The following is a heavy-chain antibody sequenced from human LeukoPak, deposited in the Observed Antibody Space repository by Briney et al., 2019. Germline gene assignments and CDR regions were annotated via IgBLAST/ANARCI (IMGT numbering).Heavy chain of an antibody. Sequence: GASVKVSCKASGYTFTSYGISWVRQAPGQGPEWMGWISGYNGNTDSAQKFQGRVTMTTDTSTNTAYMEVRSLRSDDTAIYFCARGRRVAGNHYFDYWGQGTLVTVSS. J-gene: IGHJ4*02. D-gene: IGHD6-19*01. CDR1: GYTFTSYG. CDR2: ISGYNGNT. V-gene: IGHV1-18*01. CDR3: ARGRRVAGNHYFDY.